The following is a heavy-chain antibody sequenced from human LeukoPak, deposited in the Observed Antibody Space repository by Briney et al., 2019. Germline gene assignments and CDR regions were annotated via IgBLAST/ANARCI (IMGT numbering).Heavy chain of an antibody. CDR1: GHTFSSNA. V-gene: IGHV3-23*01. CDR3: PRDVGGSYAWFDP. J-gene: IGHJ5*02. CDR2: ISGSGGST. Sequence: GGSLRLSCTASGHTFSSNAMSWVRHAPGKGLEWVSAISGSGGSTYYADSVKGRFTISRDNSKNTLYLQMNSLRAEDTAVYYCPRDVGGSYAWFDPWGQGTLVTVSS. D-gene: IGHD1-26*01.